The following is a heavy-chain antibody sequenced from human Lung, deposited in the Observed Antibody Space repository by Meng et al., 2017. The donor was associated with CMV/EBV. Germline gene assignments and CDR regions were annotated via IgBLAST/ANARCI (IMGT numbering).Heavy chain of an antibody. CDR1: GLTFSDAW. V-gene: IGHV3-15*01. CDR3: STRRKFRGVDHFDY. J-gene: IGHJ4*02. D-gene: IGHD3-10*01. Sequence: SCAASGLTFSDAWMTWVRQAPGKGLEWVGRIRGKTDGETTDYAAPVKGRFTISRDDSKDMVYLQMNSLKTEDTAVYYCSTRRKFRGVDHFDYWGQGXLVTGSS. CDR2: IRGKTDGETT.